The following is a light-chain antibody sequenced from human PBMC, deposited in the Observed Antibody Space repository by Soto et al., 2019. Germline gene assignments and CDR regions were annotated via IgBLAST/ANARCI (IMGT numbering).Light chain of an antibody. CDR2: EGS. V-gene: IGLV2-23*03. J-gene: IGLJ2*01. CDR1: SSDVGSYNI. CDR3: CSYAGSSTFVV. Sequence: QSALTHPASVSGSPGQSITISCTGTSSDVGSYNIVSWYQQHPGKSTKLMIYEGSKRPSGVSNLFSGSKSGNTASLTISGLQAEDEAAYYYCSYAGSSTFVVFGGGTKLTVL.